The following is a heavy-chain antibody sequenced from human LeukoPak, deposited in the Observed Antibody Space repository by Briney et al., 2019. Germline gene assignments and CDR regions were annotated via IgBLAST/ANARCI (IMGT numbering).Heavy chain of an antibody. D-gene: IGHD4-17*01. CDR1: GGSISSSSYY. Sequence: SETLSLTCTVSGGSISSSSYYWGWIRQSPGTGLEWIGSIYYSGTTYYNPSLKSRVTISVDTSKNQFSLKLSSVTAADTAVYYCARALGLDYGDYSPWFDPWGQGTLVTVSS. J-gene: IGHJ5*02. V-gene: IGHV4-39*07. CDR2: IYYSGTT. CDR3: ARALGLDYGDYSPWFDP.